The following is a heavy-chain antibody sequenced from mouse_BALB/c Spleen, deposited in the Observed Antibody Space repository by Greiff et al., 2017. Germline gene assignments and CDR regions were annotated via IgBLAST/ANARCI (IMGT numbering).Heavy chain of an antibody. CDR3: ARESGDYAMDY. Sequence: VQLQQSGPELVKPGASVKISCKASGYSFTSYYIHWVKQRPGQGLEWIGWIFPGSGNTKYNEKFKGKATLTADTSSSTAYMQLSSLTSEDSAVYFCARESGDYAMDYWGQGTSVTVSS. CDR2: IFPGSGNT. CDR1: GYSFTSYY. J-gene: IGHJ4*01. V-gene: IGHV1-66*01.